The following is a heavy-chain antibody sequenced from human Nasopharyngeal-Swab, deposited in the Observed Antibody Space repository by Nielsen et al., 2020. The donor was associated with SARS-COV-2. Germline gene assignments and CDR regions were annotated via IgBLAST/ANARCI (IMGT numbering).Heavy chain of an antibody. D-gene: IGHD6-19*01. V-gene: IGHV1-46*01. CDR3: AREEAVAGRIDY. J-gene: IGHJ4*02. CDR2: INPSGGST. Sequence: ASVKVSCKASGYTFTSYYMHWVRQAPGQGLEWMVIINPSGGSTSYAQKFQGRVTMNRDTSTSTVYMELSSLRSEDTAVYYCAREEAVAGRIDYWGQGTLVTVSS. CDR1: GYTFTSYY.